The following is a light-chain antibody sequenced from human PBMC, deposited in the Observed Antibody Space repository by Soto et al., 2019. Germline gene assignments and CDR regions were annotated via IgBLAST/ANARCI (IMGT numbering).Light chain of an antibody. Sequence: QSALTQPASVSGSPGQSITISCTGTSSDVGSYNLVSWYQQHPCKAPKLMIYEGSKRPSGISSRFSGSKSGNTASLTISGLQAEDEADFYCCSYASSGTYVFGTGTKLTVL. CDR2: EGS. J-gene: IGLJ1*01. CDR3: CSYASSGTYV. CDR1: SSDVGSYNL. V-gene: IGLV2-23*01.